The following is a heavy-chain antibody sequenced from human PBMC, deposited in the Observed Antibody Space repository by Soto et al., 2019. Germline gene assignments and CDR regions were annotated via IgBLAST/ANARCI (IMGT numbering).Heavy chain of an antibody. CDR1: GFTFSSHC. D-gene: IGHD3-3*01. V-gene: IGHV3-30*03. J-gene: IGHJ4*02. CDR2: IPYDGSHQ. Sequence: QVHLVESGGGVVQPGRSLRLSCAASGFTFSSHCMHWIRQAPGKGLEWVAVIPYDGSHQYYADSVKGRFSISRDNSKNTLYLQMNSLRAEDTAVYYCATLRVLEWEVQESDYWGQGTLVFVSS. CDR3: ATLRVLEWEVQESDY.